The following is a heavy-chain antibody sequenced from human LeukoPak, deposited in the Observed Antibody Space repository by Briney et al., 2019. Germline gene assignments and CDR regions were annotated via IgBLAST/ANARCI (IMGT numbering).Heavy chain of an antibody. D-gene: IGHD5-18*01. CDR1: GGSFSGYY. V-gene: IGHV4-34*01. CDR2: INHSGST. J-gene: IGHJ6*02. Sequence: SETLSLTCAVYGGSFSGYYWSWIRQPPGKGLEWIGEINHSGSTNYNPSLKSRVTISVDTSKNQFSLKLSSVTAADTAVYYCARLSRYSYGYYYYGMDVWGQGTTVTVSS. CDR3: ARLSRYSYGYYYYGMDV.